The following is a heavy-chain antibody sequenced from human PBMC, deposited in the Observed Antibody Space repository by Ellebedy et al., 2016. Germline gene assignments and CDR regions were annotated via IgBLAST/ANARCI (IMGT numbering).Heavy chain of an antibody. CDR1: GFTFSTAW. CDR2: ISGSSTII. J-gene: IGHJ4*02. CDR3: ASNGDYGGLDY. D-gene: IGHD4-17*01. V-gene: IGHV3-48*01. Sequence: GGSLRLSXAASGFTFSTAWMNWVRQAPGKGLEWISYISGSSTIIHYAESVKGRFTISRDNARNSLYLQMDSLRAEDTAVYYCASNGDYGGLDYWGQGTLITVSS.